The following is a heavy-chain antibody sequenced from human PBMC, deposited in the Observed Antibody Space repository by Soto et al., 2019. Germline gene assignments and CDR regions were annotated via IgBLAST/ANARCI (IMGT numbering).Heavy chain of an antibody. V-gene: IGHV4-31*03. Sequence: PSETLSLTCTVSGGSISSGGYYWSWIRQHPGKGLEWIGYIYYSGSTYYNPSLKSRVTMSVDTSKNQFSLKLSSVTAADTAVYYCARDREYYYDSSGYYDYWGQGTLVTVSS. CDR2: IYYSGST. D-gene: IGHD3-22*01. CDR1: GGSISSGGYY. J-gene: IGHJ4*02. CDR3: ARDREYYYDSSGYYDY.